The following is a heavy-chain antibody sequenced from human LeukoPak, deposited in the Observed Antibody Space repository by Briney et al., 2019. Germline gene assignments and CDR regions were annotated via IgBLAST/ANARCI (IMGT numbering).Heavy chain of an antibody. CDR1: EFPFSIYA. D-gene: IGHD1-14*01. CDR2: IDASGSDT. J-gene: IGHJ4*02. CDR3: ADYRKLQGLDY. Sequence: GGSLRLSCEVSEFPFSIYAMAWVRQAPGQGLEWVSAIDASGSDTYYTDSVKGRFTISRDNSKNTVYLQMNSLRVEDTAVYYCADYRKLQGLDYRGQGTLVTVSS. V-gene: IGHV3-23*01.